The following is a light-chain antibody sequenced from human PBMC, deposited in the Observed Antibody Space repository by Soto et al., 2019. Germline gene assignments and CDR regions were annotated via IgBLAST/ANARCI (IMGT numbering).Light chain of an antibody. CDR2: EVS. CDR1: SSDVGGYKY. CDR3: ASYTSSSTSVI. Sequence: QSVLTQPASVSGSPGQSITISCTGTSSDVGGYKYVSWYQQHPDKAPKLIIFEVSNLPSGISSRFSGSKSGNTASLTISGLQAEDEADYYCASYTSSSTSVIFGRGTKVTVL. V-gene: IGLV2-14*01. J-gene: IGLJ2*01.